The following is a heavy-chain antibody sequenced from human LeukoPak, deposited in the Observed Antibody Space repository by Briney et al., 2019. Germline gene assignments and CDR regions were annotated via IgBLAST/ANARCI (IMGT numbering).Heavy chain of an antibody. J-gene: IGHJ4*02. D-gene: IGHD3-22*01. V-gene: IGHV3-33*01. CDR3: ARHYYDSSGYYPDY. CDR1: GFTFSSYG. CDR2: IWYDGSNK. Sequence: GGSQRLSCAASGFTFSSYGMHWVRQAPGKGLEWVAVIWYDGSNKYYADSVKGRFTISRDNSKNTLYLQMNSLRAEDTAVYYCARHYYDSSGYYPDYWGQGTLVTVSS.